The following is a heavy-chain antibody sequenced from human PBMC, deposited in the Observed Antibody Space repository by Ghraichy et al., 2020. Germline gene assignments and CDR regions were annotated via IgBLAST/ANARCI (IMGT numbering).Heavy chain of an antibody. CDR1: GGRISSYY. J-gene: IGHJ6*02. Sequence: SQTLSLTCTVSGGRISSYYWGWIRQPSGKGLEWIGYIYYSGSNNYNPSLKSRVNISVDTSKNQFSLTLSSVTAADTAVYYCASDKGFNSRWLSARYYYYGMDVWGQGTTVTVSS. V-gene: IGHV4-59*01. CDR2: IYYSGSN. D-gene: IGHD3-22*01. CDR3: ASDKGFNSRWLSARYYYYGMDV.